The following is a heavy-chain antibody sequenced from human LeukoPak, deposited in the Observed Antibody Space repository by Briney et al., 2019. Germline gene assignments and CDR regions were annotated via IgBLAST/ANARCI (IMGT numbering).Heavy chain of an antibody. CDR1: GFTFSDYF. J-gene: IGHJ4*02. Sequence: GGSLRLSCAASGFTFSDYFMTWIRQAPGKGLEWVSGISTSGSAIYYADSVRGRFTISRDNAKNSLYLQMNSLRPGDTAMYYCARDQSYYGVWGQGTLVTVSS. V-gene: IGHV3-11*01. D-gene: IGHD3-3*01. CDR3: ARDQSYYGV. CDR2: ISTSGSAI.